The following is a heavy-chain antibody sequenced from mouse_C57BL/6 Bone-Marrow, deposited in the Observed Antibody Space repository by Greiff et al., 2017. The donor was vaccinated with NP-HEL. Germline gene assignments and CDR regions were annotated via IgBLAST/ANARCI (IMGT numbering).Heavy chain of an antibody. CDR1: GFTFSDYY. V-gene: IGHV5-12*01. CDR3: AGTTEDY. J-gene: IGHJ2*01. D-gene: IGHD1-1*01. CDR2: ISNGGGST. Sequence: EVKLVESGGGLVQPGGSLKLSCAASGFTFSDYYMYWVRQTPEKRLEWVAYISNGGGSTYYPDTVKGRFTISRDNAKNTLYLQMSRLKSEDTAMYYCAGTTEDYWGQGTTLTVSS.